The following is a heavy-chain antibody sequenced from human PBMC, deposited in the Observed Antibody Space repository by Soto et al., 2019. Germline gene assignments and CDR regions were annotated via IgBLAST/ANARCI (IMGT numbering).Heavy chain of an antibody. Sequence: QVQLQESGPGLVKPSQTLSLTCTVSGGSINSGGYYWSWIRQHPGKGLEWIGYIYYSGSSYYNPSLKSRVTTSLDTSKNQFSLKLSSVTAADTAVYYCARGWGKGFDQTWFDPWGQGTLVTVSS. V-gene: IGHV4-31*03. J-gene: IGHJ5*02. CDR3: ARGWGKGFDQTWFDP. D-gene: IGHD7-27*01. CDR1: GGSINSGGYY. CDR2: IYYSGSS.